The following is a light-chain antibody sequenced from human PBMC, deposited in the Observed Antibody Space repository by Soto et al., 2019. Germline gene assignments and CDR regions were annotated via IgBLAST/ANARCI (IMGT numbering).Light chain of an antibody. V-gene: IGKV1-5*01. Sequence: DIQMTQSPSTLSASVGDRVPITCRASQSISSWLAWYQQKPGKAPKLLIYDASSLESGVPSRFSGSGSGTEFTLTISSLQPYDFATYYCQQYNSYSLTFGGGTKVEIK. CDR2: DAS. CDR1: QSISSW. CDR3: QQYNSYSLT. J-gene: IGKJ4*01.